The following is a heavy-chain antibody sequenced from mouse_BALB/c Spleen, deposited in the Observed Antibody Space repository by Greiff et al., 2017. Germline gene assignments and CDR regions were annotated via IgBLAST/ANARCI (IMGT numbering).Heavy chain of an antibody. CDR2: IDPENGDT. V-gene: IGHV14-4*02. J-gene: IGHJ4*01. CDR1: GFNIKDYY. Sequence: VQLQQSGAELVRSGASVKLSCTASGFNIKDYYMHWVKQRPEQGLEWIGWIDPENGDTEYAPKFQGKATMTADTSSNTAYLQLSSLTSEDTAVYYCTIYYGNYLYAMDYWGQGTSVTVSS. D-gene: IGHD2-1*01. CDR3: TIYYGNYLYAMDY.